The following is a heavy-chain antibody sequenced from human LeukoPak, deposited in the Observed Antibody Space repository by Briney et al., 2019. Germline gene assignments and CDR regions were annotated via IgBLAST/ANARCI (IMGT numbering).Heavy chain of an antibody. CDR2: INRDGSVT. D-gene: IGHD3-22*01. CDR3: ARHPNYYDSSGYYKGFDC. J-gene: IGHJ4*02. Sequence: GGSLRLSCAASGFTFSSYWMHWVRQAPGKGLVWVSRINRDGSVTSYADSVKGRFTISRDNAKNTLYLQMNSLRAEDTAVYYCARHPNYYDSSGYYKGFDCWGQGTLVTVTS. CDR1: GFTFSSYW. V-gene: IGHV3-74*01.